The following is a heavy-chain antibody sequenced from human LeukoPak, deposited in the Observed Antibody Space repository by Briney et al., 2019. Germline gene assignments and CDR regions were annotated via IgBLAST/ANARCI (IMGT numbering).Heavy chain of an antibody. CDR2: IKHDGSEK. V-gene: IGHV3-7*01. J-gene: IGHJ4*02. CDR1: GFIFTNYF. D-gene: IGHD3-22*01. CDR3: ARDGGYYYFLFDY. Sequence: GGSLRLSCAASGFIFTNYFVSWVRQAPGKGLEWVASIKHDGSEKYYVDSVKGRFTISRDNSKNTLYLQMNSLRAEDTAVYYCARDGGYYYFLFDYWGQGTLVTVSS.